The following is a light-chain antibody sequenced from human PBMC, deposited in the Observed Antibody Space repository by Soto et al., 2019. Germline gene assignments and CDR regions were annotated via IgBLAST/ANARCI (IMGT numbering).Light chain of an antibody. Sequence: DIQMTQSPSTLSASVGDRVTITCRASQSIGDSLAWFQQKPGKAPYLLISDVSSLERGVPSRFSGSGSGTEFTLTISSMQPDDFATFYCQQYKMYSPWTFGQGTKVEIK. J-gene: IGKJ1*01. V-gene: IGKV1-5*01. CDR3: QQYKMYSPWT. CDR2: DVS. CDR1: QSIGDS.